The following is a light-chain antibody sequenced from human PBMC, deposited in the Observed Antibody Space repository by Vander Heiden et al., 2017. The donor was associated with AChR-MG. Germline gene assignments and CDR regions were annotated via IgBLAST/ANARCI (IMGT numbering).Light chain of an antibody. CDR1: NLGNKY. Sequence: SYELTQPPSVSVSPGQTASITCSGDNLGNKYACWYQQKPGQSPVLVIYQDTKRPSGIPERFSGSNSGNTATLTISGTQAMDEADYYCQAWDSNIHVVFGGGTKLTVL. CDR2: QDT. J-gene: IGLJ2*01. CDR3: QAWDSNIHVV. V-gene: IGLV3-1*01.